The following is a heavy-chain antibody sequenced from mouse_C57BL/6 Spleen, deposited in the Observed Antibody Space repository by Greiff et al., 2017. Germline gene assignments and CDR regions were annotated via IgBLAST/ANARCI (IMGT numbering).Heavy chain of an antibody. D-gene: IGHD3-3*01. V-gene: IGHV1-15*01. CDR2: INPGTGGT. CDR3: TREKGTKGAWFAY. Sequence: VQLQQSGAELVRPGASVTLSCKASGYTFTDYEMHWVKQTPVHGLEWIGAINPGTGGTAYNQKFKGKAILTADKSSSTAYMELRSLTSEDSAVYYWTREKGTKGAWFAYWGQGTLVTVSA. CDR1: GYTFTDYE. J-gene: IGHJ3*01.